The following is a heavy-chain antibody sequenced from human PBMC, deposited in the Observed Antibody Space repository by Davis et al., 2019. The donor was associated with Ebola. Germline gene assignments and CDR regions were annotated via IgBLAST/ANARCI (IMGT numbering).Heavy chain of an antibody. CDR2: ISGSGDNT. V-gene: IGHV3-23*01. Sequence: PGGSLRLSCAASGFTFSSYGLSWVRQAPGKGLEWVSSISGSGDNTYYADSVKGRFSLSRDNSKKTLYLQMNNLRAEDTAVYYCATEGHIEDFDDWGQGTQVTVSS. J-gene: IGHJ4*02. D-gene: IGHD2-21*01. CDR1: GFTFSSYG. CDR3: ATEGHIEDFDD.